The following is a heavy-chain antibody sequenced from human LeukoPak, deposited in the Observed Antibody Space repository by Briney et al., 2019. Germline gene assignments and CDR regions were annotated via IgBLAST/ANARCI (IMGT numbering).Heavy chain of an antibody. CDR1: GFTVSSNY. CDR3: ARGRVGGDGYPLYFDY. J-gene: IGHJ4*02. Sequence: GGSLGLSCAASGFTVSSNYMGWVRQAPWKGLEWVSLIYTGGITDYADSVKARFTISRDSSKNTLDLQLNSLRAEDTAVYYCARGRVGGDGYPLYFDYWGQGTLVTVSS. V-gene: IGHV3-66*01. D-gene: IGHD5-24*01. CDR2: IYTGGIT.